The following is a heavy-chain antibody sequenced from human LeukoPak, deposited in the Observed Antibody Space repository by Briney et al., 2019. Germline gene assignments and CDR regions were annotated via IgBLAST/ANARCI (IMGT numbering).Heavy chain of an antibody. CDR3: ARAGYCTSNSCYSPNFYYMDV. J-gene: IGHJ6*03. Sequence: EGSLRLSCAASGFTFRSYRMSWVRQAPGKGLEWVANIKEDANEEYYVDSVRGRFIISRDNAKNSLFLQMYSLRADDTAVYYCARAGYCTSNSCYSPNFYYMDVWGKGTTVAVSS. CDR2: IKEDANEE. CDR1: GFTFRSYR. D-gene: IGHD2-2*01. V-gene: IGHV3-7*01.